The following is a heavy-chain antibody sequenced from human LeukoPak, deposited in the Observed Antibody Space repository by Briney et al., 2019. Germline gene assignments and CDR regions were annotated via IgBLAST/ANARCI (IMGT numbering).Heavy chain of an antibody. CDR1: GHTFTGYY. Sequence: ASVRVSCKASGHTFTGYYMHWVRQAPGQGLEWMGWINANSGGTNYAQKLQGRVTMTTDTSTSTAYMELRSLRSDDTAVYYCAKGYSSSWYDVLDAFDIWGQGTMVTVSS. V-gene: IGHV1-2*02. D-gene: IGHD6-13*01. CDR3: AKGYSSSWYDVLDAFDI. J-gene: IGHJ3*02. CDR2: INANSGGT.